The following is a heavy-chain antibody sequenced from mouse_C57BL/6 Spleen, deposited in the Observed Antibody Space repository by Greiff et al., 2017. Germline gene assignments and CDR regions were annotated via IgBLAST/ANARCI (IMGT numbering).Heavy chain of an antibody. CDR3: ARCPPCYYYGSSYGAMDY. J-gene: IGHJ2*01. CDR2: IDPNSGGT. Sequence: QVQLQQPGAELVKPGASVKLSCKASGYTFTSYWMHWVKQRPGRGLEWIGRIDPNSGGTKYNEKFKSKATLTVDKPSSTAYLQLSGLTSEASAVYYCARCPPCYYYGSSYGAMDYWGQGTTLTVSS. V-gene: IGHV1-72*01. D-gene: IGHD1-1*01. CDR1: GYTFTSYW.